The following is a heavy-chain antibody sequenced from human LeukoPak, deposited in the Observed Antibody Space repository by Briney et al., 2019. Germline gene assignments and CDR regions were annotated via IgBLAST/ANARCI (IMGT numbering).Heavy chain of an antibody. CDR1: GGSFSGYY. D-gene: IGHD3-10*01. CDR2: INHSGST. V-gene: IGHV4-34*01. Sequence: PSETLSLTCAVYGGSFSGYYWSWIRQPPGKGLEWIGEINHSGSTNYNPSLKSRLTISVDTSNNQFSLKLSSVTASDTAVYYCARHSYYYGSGSYYRSLGYWGQGTLVTVSS. CDR3: ARHSYYYGSGSYYRSLGY. J-gene: IGHJ4*02.